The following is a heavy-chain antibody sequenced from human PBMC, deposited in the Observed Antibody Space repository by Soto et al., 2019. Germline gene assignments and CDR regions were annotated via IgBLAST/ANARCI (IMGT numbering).Heavy chain of an antibody. CDR2: ISAYNGNT. CDR1: GYTFTSYG. V-gene: IGHV1-18*01. J-gene: IGHJ4*02. CDR3: AREPNYFDY. Sequence: QVQLVQSGAEVKKPWASVKVSCKASGYTFTSYGISWVRPAPGQGLEWMGWISAYNGNTKYAQKIQGRVTMTTDTSTSTAYTERRRLRADDTPVYNCAREPNYFDYWGQGTLVTVSS.